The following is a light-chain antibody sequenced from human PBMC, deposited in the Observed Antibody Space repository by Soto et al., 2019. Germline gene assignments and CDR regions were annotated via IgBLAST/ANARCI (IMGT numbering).Light chain of an antibody. CDR3: SSYTSSGTLV. Sequence: QFALTQPASVSGSPGRSITVSCTGTSSDVDGYNYVSWYQHHPGKAPKLMIYEVSNRPSGVSNRFSGSKSGNTASLTISGLQAEDEADYYCSSYTSSGTLVFGTGTKVTVL. V-gene: IGLV2-14*01. CDR1: SSDVDGYNY. CDR2: EVS. J-gene: IGLJ1*01.